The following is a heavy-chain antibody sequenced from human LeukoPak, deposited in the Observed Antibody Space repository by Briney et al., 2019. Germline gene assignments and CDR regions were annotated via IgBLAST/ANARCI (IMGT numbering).Heavy chain of an antibody. CDR1: GFTFSSYA. CDR3: ARDPGGDYVGYYFDY. CDR2: ISYDGGNK. D-gene: IGHD4-17*01. J-gene: IGHJ4*02. V-gene: IGHV3-30*04. Sequence: GGSLRLSCAASGFTFSSYAMHWVRQAPGKGLEWVAVISYDGGNKYYADSVKGRFTISRDNSKNTLYLQMNSLRAEDTAVYYCARDPGGDYVGYYFDYWGQGTLVTVSS.